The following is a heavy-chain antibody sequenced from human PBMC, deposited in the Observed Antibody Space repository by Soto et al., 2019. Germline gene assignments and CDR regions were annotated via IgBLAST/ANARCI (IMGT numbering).Heavy chain of an antibody. CDR2: ISYDGSNK. Sequence: GGSLRLSCAASGFTFSSYAMHWVRQAPGKGLEWVAVISYDGSNKYYADSVKGRFTISRDNSKNTLYLQMNSLRAEDTAVYYCARGFSSRWPYYYCMDVWGQGPTVTVSS. V-gene: IGHV3-30-3*01. D-gene: IGHD6-13*01. J-gene: IGHJ6*02. CDR3: ARGFSSRWPYYYCMDV. CDR1: GFTFSSYA.